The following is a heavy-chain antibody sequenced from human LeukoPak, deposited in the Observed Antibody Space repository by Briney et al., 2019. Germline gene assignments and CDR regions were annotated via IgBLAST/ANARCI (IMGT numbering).Heavy chain of an antibody. CDR2: INRSGST. CDR1: GESFSDDY. Sequence: PSETLSLTCAVYGESFSDDYWSRIPQPPGKGLEWIGEINRSGSTNYSTSLKSRVTISVNTSKNQCSLKLTSVTAADPAVYYRARAGFALAPHRGTPFDYWGQGTLVTVSS. CDR3: ARAGFALAPHRGTPFDY. J-gene: IGHJ4*02. D-gene: IGHD6-6*01. V-gene: IGHV4-34*01.